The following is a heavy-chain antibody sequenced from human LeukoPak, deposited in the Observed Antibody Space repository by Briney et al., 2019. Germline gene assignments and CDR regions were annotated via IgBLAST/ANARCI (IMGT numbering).Heavy chain of an antibody. CDR3: ARADYYDSSPNLDY. D-gene: IGHD3-22*01. V-gene: IGHV3-7*01. Sequence: GGSLRLSCTVSGFTFGDYAMSWVRQAPGKGLEWVANIKQDGSEKYYVDSVKGRFTISRDNAKNSLYLQMNSLRAEDTAVYYCARADYYDSSPNLDYWGQGTLVTVSS. CDR2: IKQDGSEK. J-gene: IGHJ4*02. CDR1: GFTFGDYA.